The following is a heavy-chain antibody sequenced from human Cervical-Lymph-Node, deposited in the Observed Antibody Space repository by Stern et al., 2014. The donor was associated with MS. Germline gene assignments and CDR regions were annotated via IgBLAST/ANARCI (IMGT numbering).Heavy chain of an antibody. CDR3: ARGSAVAFDY. CDR2: ISTSGTT. D-gene: IGHD6-19*01. J-gene: IGHJ4*02. CDR1: GGSISSGSYY. Sequence: QVQLQESGPGLVKPSQTLSLTCTVSGGSISSGSYYWTWIRQPAGKGLEWIGRISTSGTTNYNPSLKRRVTISVDTSKNHFSLKLSSVTAADTAVYYCARGSAVAFDYWGQGTLVTVSS. V-gene: IGHV4-61*02.